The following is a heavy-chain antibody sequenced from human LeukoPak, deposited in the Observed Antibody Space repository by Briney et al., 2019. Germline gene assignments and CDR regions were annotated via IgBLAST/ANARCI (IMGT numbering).Heavy chain of an antibody. Sequence: ASVKVSCNASGYTFTSYDINWVRQATGQGLEWMGWMNPNSGNTGYAQKFQGRGTMNRNTSISTAYMELSSLRSEDTAVYYCARGPPSTYYDFWSGQNFPSYWGQGTLVTVSS. CDR2: MNPNSGNT. CDR3: ARGPPSTYYDFWSGQNFPSY. CDR1: GYTFTSYD. V-gene: IGHV1-8*01. D-gene: IGHD3-3*01. J-gene: IGHJ4*02.